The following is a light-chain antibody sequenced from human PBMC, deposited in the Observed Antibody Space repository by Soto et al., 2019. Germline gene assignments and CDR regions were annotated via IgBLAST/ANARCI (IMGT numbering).Light chain of an antibody. CDR3: QQYGSSGT. J-gene: IGKJ1*01. Sequence: EIVMTQSPATLSVSPGERATLSCRASQSVSSDLVWYQQKAGQAPRLLIYDTSTRATGIPARFSGGGSGTDFTLTISRLEPEDFAVYYCQQYGSSGTFGQGTKVDIK. CDR1: QSVSSD. V-gene: IGKV3-15*01. CDR2: DTS.